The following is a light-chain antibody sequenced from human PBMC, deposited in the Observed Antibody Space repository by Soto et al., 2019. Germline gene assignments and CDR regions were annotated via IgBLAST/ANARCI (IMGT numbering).Light chain of an antibody. CDR3: GSYAGSNNYV. CDR1: SSDVGGYKY. J-gene: IGLJ1*01. CDR2: AVN. Sequence: QSVLTQPPSASGSPGHSITISCTGTSSDVGGYKYVSWYQQYPGKAPKLMIYAVNKRPSGVSEHFPGYNSRDTASLTVYGLQGKNEAECYSGSYAGSNNYVFGTGPKVTVL. V-gene: IGLV2-8*01.